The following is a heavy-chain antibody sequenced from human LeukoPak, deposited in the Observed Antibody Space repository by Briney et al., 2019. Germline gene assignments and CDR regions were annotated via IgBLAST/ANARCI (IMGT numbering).Heavy chain of an antibody. CDR3: ARVKRGFYDSSGYPNKGWFDP. CDR1: GYTFTSYG. Sequence: ASVKVSCKASGYTFTSYGISWVRQAPGQGLEWMGWISAYNGNTNYAQKLQGRVTMTTDTSTSTAYMELRSLRSDDTAVYYCARVKRGFYDSSGYPNKGWFDPWGQGTLVTVSS. J-gene: IGHJ5*02. V-gene: IGHV1-18*01. D-gene: IGHD3-22*01. CDR2: ISAYNGNT.